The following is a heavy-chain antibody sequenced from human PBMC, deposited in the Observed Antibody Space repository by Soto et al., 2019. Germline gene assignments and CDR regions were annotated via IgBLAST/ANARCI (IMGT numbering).Heavy chain of an antibody. J-gene: IGHJ4*02. V-gene: IGHV4-39*01. D-gene: IGHD2-2*01. CDR2: IYYSGST. Sequence: KTSETLSLTCTVSGGSISSSSYYWSWIRQPPGKGLEWIGSIYYSGSTYYNPSLKSRVTISVDTSKNQFSLKLSSVTAADTAVYYCARHIGISSTSSYYFDYWGQGTLVTVSS. CDR3: ARHIGISSTSSYYFDY. CDR1: GGSISSSSYY.